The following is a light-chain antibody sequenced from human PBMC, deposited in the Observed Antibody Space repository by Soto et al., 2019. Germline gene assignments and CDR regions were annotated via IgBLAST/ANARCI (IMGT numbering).Light chain of an antibody. V-gene: IGKV1-39*01. J-gene: IGKJ3*01. CDR2: GAS. CDR3: QQSFSTRFT. Sequence: EIQMTQSPSSLSASVGDRVTITCRASQSISSDLNWYQQKPGKAPELLIYGASTLQSGVPSRFSGSGSGRAFTLTISSLQPEDFATYHCQQSFSTRFTFGPGTKVDIK. CDR1: QSISSD.